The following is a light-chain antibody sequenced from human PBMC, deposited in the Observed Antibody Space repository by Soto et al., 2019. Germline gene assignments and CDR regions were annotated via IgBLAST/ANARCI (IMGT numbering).Light chain of an antibody. CDR3: QTWGTAIRVV. J-gene: IGLJ2*01. Sequence: QPVLTQSPSASASLGASVRLTCTLSSGHSTYAIAWHQQQPEKGPRYLMKLNSDGSHTKGDGIPERFSGSSSGAERYLIISSLQSDDEADYYCQTWGTAIRVVFGGGTKLTVL. CDR2: LNSDGSH. CDR1: SGHSTYA. V-gene: IGLV4-69*01.